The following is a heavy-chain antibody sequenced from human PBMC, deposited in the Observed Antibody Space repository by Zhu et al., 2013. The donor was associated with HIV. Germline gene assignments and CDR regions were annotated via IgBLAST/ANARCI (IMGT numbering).Heavy chain of an antibody. CDR3: ARGGYSYGSVEFYYYGMDV. Sequence: QVQLVQSGAEVKKPGSSVKVSCKTSGGTFSSYAISWVRQAPGQGLEWTGGIIPIFGTGNYAQKFQGRVTITADESTSTVYMELSSLRSEDTAVYYCARGGYSYGSVEFYYYGMDVVGPRDHGHRLL. CDR2: IIPIFGTG. J-gene: IGHJ6*02. D-gene: IGHD5-18*01. CDR1: GGTFSSYA. V-gene: IGHV1-69*01.